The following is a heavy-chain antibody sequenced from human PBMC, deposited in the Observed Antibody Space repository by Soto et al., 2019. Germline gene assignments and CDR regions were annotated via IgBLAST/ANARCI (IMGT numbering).Heavy chain of an antibody. CDR1: GFTFSSYG. V-gene: IGHV3-30*18. CDR3: AKLGFLEGKDAFDI. Sequence: GGSLRLSCAASGFTFSSYGMHWVRQAPGKGLEWVAVISYDGSNKYYADSVKGRFTISRDNSKNTLYLQMNSLRAEDTAVYYCAKLGFLEGKDAFDIWGQGTMVTVSS. J-gene: IGHJ3*02. D-gene: IGHD3-3*01. CDR2: ISYDGSNK.